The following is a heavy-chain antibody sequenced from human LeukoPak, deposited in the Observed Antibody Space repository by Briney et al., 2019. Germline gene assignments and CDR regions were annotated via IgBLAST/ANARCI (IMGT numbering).Heavy chain of an antibody. CDR3: ATSQTTVLDY. D-gene: IGHD4-17*01. V-gene: IGHV3-48*04. CDR2: ISSSGSTI. J-gene: IGHJ4*02. Sequence: GGSLRLSCAASGFTFRSYSMNWVRQAPGKGLEWVSYISSSGSTIYYADSVKGRFTISRDNAKNSLYLQMNSLRAEDTAVYYCATSQTTVLDYWGQGTLVTVSS. CDR1: GFTFRSYS.